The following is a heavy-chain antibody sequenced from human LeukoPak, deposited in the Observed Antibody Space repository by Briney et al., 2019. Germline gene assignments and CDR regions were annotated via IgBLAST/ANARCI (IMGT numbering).Heavy chain of an antibody. Sequence: ASVKVSCKASGGTFSSYTISWVRQAPGQGLEWMGGIIPIFGTANYAQKFQGRVTITADESTSTAYMELSSLRSEDMAVYYCASWGIVVVPAVNGAFDIWGQGTMVTVSS. CDR2: IIPIFGTA. CDR1: GGTFSSYT. J-gene: IGHJ3*02. CDR3: ASWGIVVVPAVNGAFDI. V-gene: IGHV1-69*13. D-gene: IGHD2-2*01.